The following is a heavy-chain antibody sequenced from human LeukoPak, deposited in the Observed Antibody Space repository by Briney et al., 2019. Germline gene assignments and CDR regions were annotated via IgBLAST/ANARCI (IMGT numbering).Heavy chain of an antibody. Sequence: SDTLSVTCTVSGGCISSNSYFWAWIRQPPGPGLQWVGSIYYTGTTYYHTSHKRRVTISVDTSETHFSEGQSSVTAAYTAVYCGARPVAAAGSFDYWGQGTLVTVSS. CDR2: IYYTGTT. CDR3: ARPVAAAGSFDY. V-gene: IGHV4-39*02. CDR1: GGCISSNSYF. D-gene: IGHD3-10*01. J-gene: IGHJ4*02.